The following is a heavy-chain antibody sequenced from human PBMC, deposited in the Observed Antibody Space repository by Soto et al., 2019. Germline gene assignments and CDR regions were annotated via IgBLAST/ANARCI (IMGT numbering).Heavy chain of an antibody. D-gene: IGHD2-8*01. CDR2: THYSGST. CDR3: AREIRFCSNGVCSSSALDV. V-gene: IGHV4-30-4*01. CDR1: GASISSSAYY. J-gene: IGHJ6*02. Sequence: QVQLQESGPGLVKPSQTLSLTCTVSGASISSSAYYWTWIRQPPGKGLEWIGYTHYSGSTFYNPSLKSRVTISLETSKNQFSLRLGSVAATDTAMYFCAREIRFCSNGVCSSSALDVWGQGTTVSVSS.